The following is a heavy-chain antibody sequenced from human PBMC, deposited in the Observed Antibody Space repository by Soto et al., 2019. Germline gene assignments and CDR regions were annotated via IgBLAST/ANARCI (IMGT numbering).Heavy chain of an antibody. D-gene: IGHD4-17*01. CDR2: INLRGGTT. V-gene: IGHV1-46*02. CDR3: ARGPDDSDVPRWDH. Sequence: QVQLVQSGPEVLKPGASVRLSCATSGYNFNQYYIHWVRQAPGQGLEWMGIINLRGGTTEYAHKFRGRVTVTGDTSTRTAYMELSSLRATDTAVYFCARGPDDSDVPRWDHWGQGTLITVSS. CDR1: GYNFNQYY. J-gene: IGHJ4*02.